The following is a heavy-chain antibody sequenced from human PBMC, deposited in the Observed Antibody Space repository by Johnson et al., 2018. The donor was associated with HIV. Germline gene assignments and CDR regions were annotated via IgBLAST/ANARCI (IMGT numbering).Heavy chain of an antibody. V-gene: IGHV3-23*04. D-gene: IGHD4-11*01. CDR1: GFTFSSYA. J-gene: IGHJ3*01. Sequence: VQLVESGGGVVQPGRSLRLSCAASGFTFSSYAMSWVRQAPGKGLEWVSAISGSGGSTYYADSVKGRFTISRDNSKNTLYLQMNILRTEDTAVYYCAKDSKRELVQGKDAFDFWGQGTMVIVSS. CDR3: AKDSKRELVQGKDAFDF. CDR2: ISGSGGST.